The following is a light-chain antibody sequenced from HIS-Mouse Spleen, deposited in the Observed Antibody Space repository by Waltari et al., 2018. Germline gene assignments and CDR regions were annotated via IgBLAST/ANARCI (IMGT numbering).Light chain of an antibody. J-gene: IGLJ2*01. Sequence: SYVLTQSPSVSVAPGTTARITCGGNNIGTTSEHWYQQTPGQAPVLVVYDDSDRPSGIPERFSGSNSGNTATLTISRVEAGDEADYYCQVWDSSSDHVVFGGGTKLTVL. CDR1: NIGTTS. CDR2: DDS. V-gene: IGLV3-21*03. CDR3: QVWDSSSDHVV.